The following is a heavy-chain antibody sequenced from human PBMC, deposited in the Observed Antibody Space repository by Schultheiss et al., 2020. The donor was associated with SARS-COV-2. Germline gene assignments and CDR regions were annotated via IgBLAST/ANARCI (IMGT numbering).Heavy chain of an antibody. CDR2: ISYDGSNK. CDR3: AREGYDFWSGYYRDSSYYMDV. D-gene: IGHD3-3*01. Sequence: GGSLRLSCAASGFTFSSYDMHWVRQAPGKGLEWVAVISYDGSNKYYADSVKGRFTISRDNSKNTLYLQMNSLRAEDTAVYYCAREGYDFWSGYYRDSSYYMDVWGKGTTVTVSS. V-gene: IGHV3-30*03. J-gene: IGHJ6*03. CDR1: GFTFSSYD.